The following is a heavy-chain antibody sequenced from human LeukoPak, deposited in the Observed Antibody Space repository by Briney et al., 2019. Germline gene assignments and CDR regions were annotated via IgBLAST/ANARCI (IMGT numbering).Heavy chain of an antibody. D-gene: IGHD6-6*01. CDR1: GFIFRNYW. J-gene: IGHJ4*02. Sequence: GGSLRLSCAASGFIFRNYWMHWVRQAPGKGLVWVARINHNGITTTYTDSVKGRFTISRDNAKNTLYLQMNSLRVEDTAVYYCARDAKQYSSSSSDYWGQGTLVTVSS. CDR2: INHNGITT. CDR3: ARDAKQYSSSSSDY. V-gene: IGHV3-74*01.